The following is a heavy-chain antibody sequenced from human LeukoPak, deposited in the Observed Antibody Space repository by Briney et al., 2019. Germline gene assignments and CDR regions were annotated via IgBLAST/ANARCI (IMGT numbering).Heavy chain of an antibody. V-gene: IGHV4-38-2*02. CDR1: GYSISSGYY. CDR3: ARDGVGYSYGYSDY. CDR2: VDHSGGT. J-gene: IGHJ4*02. Sequence: PSETLSLTRTVSGYSISSGYYWGWIRQPPRQGLEWIGSVDHSGGTYSTPSLQSRVDISLETSKTQFSLKLSSVTAADTAVYYCARDGVGYSYGYSDYWGQGTLVTVSS. D-gene: IGHD5-18*01.